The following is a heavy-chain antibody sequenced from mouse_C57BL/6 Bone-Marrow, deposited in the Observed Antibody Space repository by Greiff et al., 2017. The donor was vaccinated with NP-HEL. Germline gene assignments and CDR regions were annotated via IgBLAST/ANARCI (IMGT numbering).Heavy chain of an antibody. CDR1: GYTFTSYG. CDR3: ARGGGYAMDY. CDR2: IYPRSGTT. Sequence: VKLQESGAELARPGASVKLSCKASGYTFTSYGISWVKQRTGQGLEWIGEIYPRSGTTYYKEKFKGKATLTAAQSSSTWYMELRSLTSEDSAVYFWARGGGYAMDYWGQGTSVTVSS. V-gene: IGHV1-81*01. J-gene: IGHJ4*01.